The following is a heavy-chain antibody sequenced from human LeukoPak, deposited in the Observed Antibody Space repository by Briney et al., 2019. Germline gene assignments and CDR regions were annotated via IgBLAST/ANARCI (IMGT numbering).Heavy chain of an antibody. Sequence: SETLSLTCTVSGVFITSYYWSWIRQPPGKGLEWVGYIYYSGSTNYNPSLKSRVTMSVDTSKNQFSLKLSSVTATDTAVYYCARGSYGDYWGQGILVTVSS. CDR3: ARGSYGDY. CDR1: GVFITSYY. J-gene: IGHJ4*02. D-gene: IGHD1-26*01. V-gene: IGHV4-59*01. CDR2: IYYSGST.